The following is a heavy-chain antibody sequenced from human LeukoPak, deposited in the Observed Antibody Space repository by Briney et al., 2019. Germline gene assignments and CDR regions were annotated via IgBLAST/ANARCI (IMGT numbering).Heavy chain of an antibody. D-gene: IGHD2-15*01. J-gene: IGHJ2*01. CDR1: GGSISSYS. CDR2: IYTSGST. V-gene: IGHV4-4*07. CDR3: ARGYCSGGSCYSSYWYFDL. Sequence: PSQTLSLTCTVSGGSISSYSWTWIRQPAGTGLEWIGRIYTSGSTTYNPSLKSRVTMSLDTSKNQFSLKLISVSAADTAVYYCARGYCSGGSCYSSYWYFDLWGRSTLVTVSS.